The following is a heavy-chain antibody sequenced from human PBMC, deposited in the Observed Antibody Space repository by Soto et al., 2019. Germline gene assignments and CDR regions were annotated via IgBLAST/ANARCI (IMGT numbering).Heavy chain of an antibody. D-gene: IGHD4-17*01. V-gene: IGHV3-23*01. CDR3: AKDPTDYGDYYYYGMDV. CDR2: ISGSGGST. J-gene: IGHJ6*02. Sequence: GGSLRLSCAASGFTFSSYAMSWVRQAPGKGLEWVSAISGSGGSTYYADSVKGRFTISRDNSKNTLYLQMNSLRAEDTAIYYCAKDPTDYGDYYYYGMDVWGQGTTVTVSS. CDR1: GFTFSSYA.